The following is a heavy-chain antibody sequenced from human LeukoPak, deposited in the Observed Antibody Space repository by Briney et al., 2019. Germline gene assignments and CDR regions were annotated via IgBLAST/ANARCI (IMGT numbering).Heavy chain of an antibody. J-gene: IGHJ4*02. Sequence: GGSLRLSCAASGFTFSSYEMNWVRQAPGKGLEWVSAISGSGGSTYYADSVKGRFTISRDNSKNTLYLRMNSLRAEDTAVYYCAKQQRAAVADDLDYWGQGTLVTVSS. D-gene: IGHD6-19*01. CDR3: AKQQRAAVADDLDY. V-gene: IGHV3-23*01. CDR2: ISGSGGST. CDR1: GFTFSSYE.